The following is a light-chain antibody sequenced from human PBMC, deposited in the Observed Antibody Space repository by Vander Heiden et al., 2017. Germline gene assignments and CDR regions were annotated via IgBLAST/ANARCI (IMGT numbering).Light chain of an antibody. J-gene: IGLJ2*01. Sequence: QSALTQPASVSGSPGQSITISCTGTSSDVGGYNYVSCYHQPPAKAPNLMLYEFSSRLSGVSHRFSGSTSGDTSTVTISGLQAEDEADYYCSSYPSSSTNLVVFGGGTKLTVL. CDR3: SSYPSSSTNLVV. CDR2: EFS. V-gene: IGLV2-14*01. CDR1: SSDVGGYNY.